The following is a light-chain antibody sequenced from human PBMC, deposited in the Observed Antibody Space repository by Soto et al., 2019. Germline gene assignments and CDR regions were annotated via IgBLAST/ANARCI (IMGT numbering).Light chain of an antibody. V-gene: IGKV1-27*01. Sequence: DIPMTQSPSSLSASIGDRVTITCRASKGISTYLAWYQHKPGKVPNLLIYGASTLQSGVPSLFSGSGSGTDFTLTISSRQPEDVATYYCLKYNTDPLTFGGGTKVEI. CDR1: KGISTY. J-gene: IGKJ4*01. CDR3: LKYNTDPLT. CDR2: GAS.